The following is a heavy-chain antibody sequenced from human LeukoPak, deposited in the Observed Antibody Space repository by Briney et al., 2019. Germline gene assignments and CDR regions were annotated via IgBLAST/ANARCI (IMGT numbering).Heavy chain of an antibody. J-gene: IGHJ6*03. CDR2: IYSGGST. D-gene: IGHD6-19*01. CDR3: ERDVDSSGWYSGRNYYYMDV. CDR1: GFTVSSNY. Sequence: GGSLRLSCAASGFTVSSNYMSWVRQAPGKGLEWVSVIYSGGSTYYADSVKGRFTISRDNSKNTLYLQMNSLRAEDTAVYYCERDVDSSGWYSGRNYYYMDVWGKGTTVTVSS. V-gene: IGHV3-53*01.